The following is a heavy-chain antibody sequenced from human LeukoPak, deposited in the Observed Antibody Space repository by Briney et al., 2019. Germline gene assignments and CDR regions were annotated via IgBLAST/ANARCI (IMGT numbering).Heavy chain of an antibody. D-gene: IGHD3-22*01. V-gene: IGHV1-18*01. J-gene: IGHJ4*02. Sequence: ASVKVSCKASGYTFTSYGITWVRQAPGPGVEWMGWINANNGDTKSAQNLQGRVTMTRDTSTSTAYMELWSLRSDDTAVYYCARDPNEYYYDSSGYGLGNYWGQGTLVTVSS. CDR1: GYTFTSYG. CDR2: INANNGDT. CDR3: ARDPNEYYYDSSGYGLGNY.